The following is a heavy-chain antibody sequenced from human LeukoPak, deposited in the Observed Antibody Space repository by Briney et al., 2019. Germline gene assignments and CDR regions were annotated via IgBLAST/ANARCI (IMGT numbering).Heavy chain of an antibody. CDR3: ARQYSYGSNWFDP. CDR2: IYYSGST. D-gene: IGHD5-18*01. V-gene: IGHV4-59*01. CDR1: GGSISSYY. Sequence: PSETLSLTCTVSGGSISSYYWSWIRQPPGKGLEWIGYIYYSGSTNYNPSLKSRATISVDTSKNQFSLKLSSVTAADTAVYYCARQYSYGSNWFDPWGQGTLVTVSS. J-gene: IGHJ5*02.